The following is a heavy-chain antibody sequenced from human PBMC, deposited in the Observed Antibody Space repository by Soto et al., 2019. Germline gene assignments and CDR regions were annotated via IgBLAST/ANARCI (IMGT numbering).Heavy chain of an antibody. CDR3: ARSSPKFYDYIWGSYPQNWFDP. CDR2: FDPEDGET. J-gene: IGHJ5*02. V-gene: IGHV1-24*01. CDR1: GYTLTELS. D-gene: IGHD3-16*02. Sequence: ASVKVACKVSGYTLTELSMHWVRQAPGKGLEWMGGFDPEDGETIYAQKFQGRVTMTEDTSTDTAYMELSSLRSEDTAVYYCARSSPKFYDYIWGSYPQNWFDPWG.